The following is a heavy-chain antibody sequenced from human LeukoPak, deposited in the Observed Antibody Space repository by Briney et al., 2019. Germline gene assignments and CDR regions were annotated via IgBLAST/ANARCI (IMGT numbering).Heavy chain of an antibody. J-gene: IGHJ3*02. V-gene: IGHV3-66*01. Sequence: GGSLRLSCAASGFTVSSNYMSWVRQAPGKGLEWVSVIYSGGSTYYADSVKGRFTISRDSSKNTLYLQMNSLRAEDTAVYYCARTLWWLRWGLIGAFDIWGRGTMVTVSS. D-gene: IGHD5-12*01. CDR2: IYSGGST. CDR3: ARTLWWLRWGLIGAFDI. CDR1: GFTVSSNY.